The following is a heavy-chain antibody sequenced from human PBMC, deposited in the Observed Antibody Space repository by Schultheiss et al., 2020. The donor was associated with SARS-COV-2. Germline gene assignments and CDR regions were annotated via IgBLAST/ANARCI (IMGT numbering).Heavy chain of an antibody. D-gene: IGHD3-16*01. J-gene: IGHJ6*04. Sequence: GGSLRLSCAASGFTFSYYYMSGVRQAPGKGLEWVSAISGSGGSTYYADSVKGRFTISRDNSKNTLYLQMNSLRAEDTAVYYCANGRSSLGGDVWGKGTTVTVSS. CDR1: GFTFSYYY. CDR2: ISGSGGST. V-gene: IGHV3-23*01. CDR3: ANGRSSLGGDV.